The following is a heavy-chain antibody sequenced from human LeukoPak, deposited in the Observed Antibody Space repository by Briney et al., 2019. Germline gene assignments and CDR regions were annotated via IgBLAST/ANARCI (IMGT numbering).Heavy chain of an antibody. V-gene: IGHV3-53*01. CDR3: AKARSSWAGYFDC. D-gene: IGHD2-15*01. CDR1: GFSVSNNY. J-gene: IGHJ4*02. CDR2: IYSRGGT. Sequence: GGSLRLSCAVSGFSVSNNYMNWVRQAPGKGLEWVSLIYSRGGTSYADSVKGRFTISRDSSKNTLFLQMNSLRAEDTAVYYCAKARSSWAGYFDCWGQGALVTVSS.